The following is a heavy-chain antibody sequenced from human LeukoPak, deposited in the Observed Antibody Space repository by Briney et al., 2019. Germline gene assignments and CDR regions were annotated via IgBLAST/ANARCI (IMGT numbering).Heavy chain of an antibody. CDR1: SRSISSYY. CDR3: VGRSCYGFWSGYDS. CDR2: IFFSGCT. Sequence: SETLSLTCTVSSRSISSYYSSWIRQPPGRGLEWIGNIFFSGCTNYNTSLKGRLTISVDTSKNQFSLKLSSVTAADTAVYYCVGRSCYGFWSGYDSWGQGTLVTVSS. V-gene: IGHV4-59*01. J-gene: IGHJ5*02. D-gene: IGHD3-3*01.